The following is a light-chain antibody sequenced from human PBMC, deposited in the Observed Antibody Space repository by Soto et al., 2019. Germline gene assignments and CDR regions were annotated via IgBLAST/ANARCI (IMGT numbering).Light chain of an antibody. CDR2: AAS. CDR3: EQNGTSPRT. Sequence: EIVLTQSPGTLSLSLGERATLSCRASQSVDNNYLAWYQQKPGQAPRLLIYAASRRATGIPDRFSGSGSGTDFTLTISRLGPEDFAVYYCEQNGTSPRTFGQGTKVEIK. V-gene: IGKV3-20*01. J-gene: IGKJ1*01. CDR1: QSVDNNY.